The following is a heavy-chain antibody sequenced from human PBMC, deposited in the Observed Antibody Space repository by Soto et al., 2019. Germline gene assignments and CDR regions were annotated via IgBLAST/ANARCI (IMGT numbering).Heavy chain of an antibody. J-gene: IGHJ5*02. D-gene: IGHD3-16*01. CDR3: ARMATFGSLKWFDP. CDR1: GYSFTNND. V-gene: IGHV1-8*01. CDR2: MNPGSGDT. Sequence: ASVKVSCKASGYSFTNNDVSWVRQATGQGLEWMGWMNPGSGDTGYAQKFQGRVTMTRDISIATAYMELSSLRPDDTAIYYCARMATFGSLKWFDPCGQGTLVTLCS.